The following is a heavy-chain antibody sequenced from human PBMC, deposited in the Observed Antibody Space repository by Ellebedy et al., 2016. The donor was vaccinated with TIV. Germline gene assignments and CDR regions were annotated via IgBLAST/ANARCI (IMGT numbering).Heavy chain of an antibody. J-gene: IGHJ4*02. D-gene: IGHD2-21*02. CDR1: GASISSGNW. CDR2: IYHSGST. V-gene: IGHV4-4*02. Sequence: MPSETLSLTFAVSGASISSGNWWNWVRQPPGKGLEWIGEIYHSGSTNYNPSLKTRVTISVDKSKNEFSLNLSSVTAADTAVYYCASSSGGDCYYDYWGQGTLVTVSS. CDR3: ASSSGGDCYYDY.